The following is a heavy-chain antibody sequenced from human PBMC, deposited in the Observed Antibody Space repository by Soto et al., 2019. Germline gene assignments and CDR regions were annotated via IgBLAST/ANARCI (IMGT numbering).Heavy chain of an antibody. Sequence: GGSLRLSCAASGFTFSSYAMHWVRQAPGKGLEWVAVISYDGSNKYYADSVKGRFTISRDNSKNTLYLQMNSLRAEDTAVYYCARDRNIVVVTAIHAFDIWGQGTMVTVSS. CDR3: ARDRNIVVVTAIHAFDI. J-gene: IGHJ3*02. V-gene: IGHV3-30-3*01. CDR2: ISYDGSNK. D-gene: IGHD2-21*02. CDR1: GFTFSSYA.